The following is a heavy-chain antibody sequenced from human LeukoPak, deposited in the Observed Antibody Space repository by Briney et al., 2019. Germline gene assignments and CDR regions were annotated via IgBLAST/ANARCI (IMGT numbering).Heavy chain of an antibody. CDR3: AYCGGDCYSSAFDI. CDR1: GDSVSSNSAA. J-gene: IGHJ3*02. D-gene: IGHD2-21*01. Sequence: SQTLSLTCAISGDSVSSNSAAWNWIRQSPSRGLEWLGRTYYRSKWYNDYAVSVKSRITINPDTSKNQFSLQLNSVTPEDTAVYYCAYCGGDCYSSAFDIWGQGTMVTVSS. CDR2: TYYRSKWYN. V-gene: IGHV6-1*01.